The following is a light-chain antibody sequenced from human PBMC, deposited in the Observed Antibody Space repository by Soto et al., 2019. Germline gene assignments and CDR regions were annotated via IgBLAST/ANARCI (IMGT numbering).Light chain of an antibody. CDR2: DVT. CDR3: CSFAGTNSFA. J-gene: IGLJ1*01. Sequence: QSSLTQPRSVSGSPGQSVTISCTGTSSDVGGFDYVSWYQQHPGKAPELIIYDVTKRPSGVPDRFFGSRSGNTASLTISGLQSEDEAVYYCCSFAGTNSFAFGTGTKLTVL. V-gene: IGLV2-11*01. CDR1: SSDVGGFDY.